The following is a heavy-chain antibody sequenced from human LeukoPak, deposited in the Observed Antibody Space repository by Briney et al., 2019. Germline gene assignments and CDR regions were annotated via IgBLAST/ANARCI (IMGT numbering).Heavy chain of an antibody. Sequence: SETLSLTCAVYGGSFSGYYWSWIRQPPGKGLEWIGEINHSGSTNYNPSLKSRVTISVDTSKNQFSLKLSSVTAADTAVYYCARQKVAVAGYYYYYYYMDVWGKGTTVTISS. V-gene: IGHV4-34*01. D-gene: IGHD6-19*01. CDR1: GGSFSGYY. CDR3: ARQKVAVAGYYYYYYYMDV. J-gene: IGHJ6*03. CDR2: INHSGST.